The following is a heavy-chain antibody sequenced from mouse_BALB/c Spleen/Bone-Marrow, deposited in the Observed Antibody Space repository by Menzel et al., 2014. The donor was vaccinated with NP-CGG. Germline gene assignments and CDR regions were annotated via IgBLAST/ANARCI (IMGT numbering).Heavy chain of an antibody. D-gene: IGHD2-1*01. CDR1: GIDFSRYW. CDR3: ALSHYGNPWFTY. Sequence: EVKLMESGGGLVQPGGSLKLSCVASGIDFSRYWMSWVRQAPGKGLEWIGEINPDSSTIKYTPSLKDKFIISRDNAKNTLYLQMSKVRSEDTALYYRALSHYGNPWFTYWGQGTLVTVSA. J-gene: IGHJ3*01. V-gene: IGHV4-1*02. CDR2: INPDSSTI.